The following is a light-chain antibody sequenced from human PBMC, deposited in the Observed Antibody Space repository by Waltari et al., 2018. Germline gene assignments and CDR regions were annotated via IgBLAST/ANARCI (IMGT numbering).Light chain of an antibody. J-gene: IGKJ1*01. Sequence: DIVVTQSPLSLPVTPGEPASISCRSSQNLLHTNGYNYLDWYLQKPGQPPQLLLFLGSNRASGVPDRFSGSGSGTEFTLKISRVEAEDVGVYYCMQALQSPWSFGQGTKVEIK. V-gene: IGKV2-28*01. CDR1: QNLLHTNGYNY. CDR2: LGS. CDR3: MQALQSPWS.